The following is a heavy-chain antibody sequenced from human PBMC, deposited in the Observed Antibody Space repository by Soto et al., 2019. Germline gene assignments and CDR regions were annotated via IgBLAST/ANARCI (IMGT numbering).Heavy chain of an antibody. V-gene: IGHV3-48*02. Sequence: GGSLRLSCAGSGFTFSSYSMNWVRQAPGKGLEWVSFISYSSSTIYYADSVKGRFTISRDNAKNSLYLQMNSLRDEDTAVYYCARSRFLEWLPGYWGQGTMVTVSS. CDR3: ARSRFLEWLPGY. CDR2: ISYSSSTI. J-gene: IGHJ3*01. CDR1: GFTFSSYS. D-gene: IGHD3-3*01.